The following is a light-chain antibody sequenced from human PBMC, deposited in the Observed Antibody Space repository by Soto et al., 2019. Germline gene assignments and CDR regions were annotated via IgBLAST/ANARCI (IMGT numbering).Light chain of an antibody. CDR1: QSITNY. V-gene: IGKV1-39*01. J-gene: IGKJ2*01. CDR2: TAS. Sequence: DIQMTQSPSSLSASLGERVTITCRASQSITNYLNWYQQKPGKAPKLLIYTASSLQGGVPSRFSGSGSGTDFTLTISSLQPEDFATYYCQQSYSQPYTFGQGTKLEIE. CDR3: QQSYSQPYT.